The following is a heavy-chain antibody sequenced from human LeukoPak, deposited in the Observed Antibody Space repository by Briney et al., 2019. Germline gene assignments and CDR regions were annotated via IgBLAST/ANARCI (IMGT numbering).Heavy chain of an antibody. CDR2: ISNNGGST. J-gene: IGHJ4*02. D-gene: IGHD6-19*01. CDR1: GFTISSYA. Sequence: GGSLRLPCAASGFTISSYAMHWVRQAPGKGLEYVSAISNNGGSTYYADSVKGRFTISRDNSKNTLYLQMGSLRAEDMAVYYCARVAVAGCFDYWGQGTLVTVSS. CDR3: ARVAVAGCFDY. V-gene: IGHV3-64*02.